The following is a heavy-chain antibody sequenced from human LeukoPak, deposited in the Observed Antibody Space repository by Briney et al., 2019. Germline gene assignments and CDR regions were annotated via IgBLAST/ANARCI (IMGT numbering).Heavy chain of an antibody. V-gene: IGHV3-74*01. CDR2: INSDGSST. Sequence: PGGSLRLSRAASGFTFSSYWMHWVRQAPGKGLVWVSRINSDGSSTSYADSVRGRFTISRDNAKNTLYLQMNSLRAEDTAMYYCASQRWLQSSFDYWGQGTLVTVSS. D-gene: IGHD5-24*01. CDR1: GFTFSSYW. J-gene: IGHJ4*02. CDR3: ASQRWLQSSFDY.